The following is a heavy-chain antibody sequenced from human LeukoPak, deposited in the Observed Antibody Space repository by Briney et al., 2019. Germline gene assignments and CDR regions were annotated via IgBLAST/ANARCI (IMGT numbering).Heavy chain of an antibody. V-gene: IGHV4-59*08. J-gene: IGHJ4*02. CDR2: IYYSGST. Sequence: SLTCTVSGGSIXSXYWSWIRQXPGKGLEWIGYIYYSGSTNYNPSLKSRVTISVDTSKNQFSLKLSSVTAADTAVYYCARRPSGVRAFDYWGQGTLVTVSS. D-gene: IGHD2-8*01. CDR3: ARRPSGVRAFDY. CDR1: GGSIXSXY.